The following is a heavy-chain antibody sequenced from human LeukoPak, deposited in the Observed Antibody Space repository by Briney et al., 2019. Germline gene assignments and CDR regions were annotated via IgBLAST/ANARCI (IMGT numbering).Heavy chain of an antibody. D-gene: IGHD6-19*01. Sequence: GGSLRLSCAASGFTFSSYSMNWVRQAPGKGLKWVSSIGSPDSYEYYADSVKGRFTISRDNAKNSLFLQMNSLRAEDTAVYYCARQTQSSGLEYWGQGTLVTVSS. CDR3: ARQTQSSGLEY. CDR1: GFTFSSYS. V-gene: IGHV3-21*01. CDR2: IGSPDSYE. J-gene: IGHJ4*02.